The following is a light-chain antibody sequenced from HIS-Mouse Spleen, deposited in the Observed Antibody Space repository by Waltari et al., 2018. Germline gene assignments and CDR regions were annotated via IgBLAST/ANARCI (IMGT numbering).Light chain of an antibody. Sequence: QSVLTQPPSVSGAPGQRVTISCTGSSSNIGAGYDVHWYQQLPGTAPKLLIEGNSNRPSGVPDRFSGSKSGTSASLAITGLQAEDEADYYCQSYDSSLSAHYVFGTGTKVTVL. CDR2: GNS. CDR1: SSNIGAGYD. CDR3: QSYDSSLSAHYV. V-gene: IGLV1-40*01. J-gene: IGLJ1*01.